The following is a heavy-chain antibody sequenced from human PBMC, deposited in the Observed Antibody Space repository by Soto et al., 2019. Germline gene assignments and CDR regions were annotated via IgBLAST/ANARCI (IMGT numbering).Heavy chain of an antibody. V-gene: IGHV4-4*02. J-gene: IGHJ2*01. CDR3: RSSTSISGLYWYLDL. Sequence: QVQLQESGPGLVKPSGTLSLTCAVSGGSINSSDWWSWVRQPPGKGLEWIGEIYHSGTTNYNPSLKSRVTISLDKSKTQFSLKLTSVTDADAALYYCRSSTSISGLYWYLDLWGRGTLVTVSS. D-gene: IGHD6-13*01. CDR1: GGSINSSDW. CDR2: IYHSGTT.